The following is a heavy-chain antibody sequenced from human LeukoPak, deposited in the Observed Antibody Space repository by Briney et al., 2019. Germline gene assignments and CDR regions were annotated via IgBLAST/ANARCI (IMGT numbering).Heavy chain of an antibody. CDR2: INHSGST. CDR1: GGSFSGYY. V-gene: IGHV4-34*01. D-gene: IGHD3-3*01. Sequence: SETLSLTCAVYGGSFSGYYWSWIRQPPGKGLEWIGEINHSGSTNYNPSLKSRVTISVDTSKNQFSLKLSSVTAADTAVYYCARGIRFLEWFRFDPWGKGTLVTVSS. CDR3: ARGIRFLEWFRFDP. J-gene: IGHJ5*02.